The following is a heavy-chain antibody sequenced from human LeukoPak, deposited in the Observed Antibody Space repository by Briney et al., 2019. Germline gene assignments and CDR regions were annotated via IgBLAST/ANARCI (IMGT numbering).Heavy chain of an antibody. CDR2: INILSNYI. V-gene: IGHV3-21*01. J-gene: IGHJ4*02. D-gene: IGHD6-13*01. Sequence: NPGRSLRLSCAASGFSLSSYGFHWVRQAPGKGLEWVSSINILSNYIYYADSVKGRFTISRDNAKNSLYLQMNSLRAEDTAVYYCARDSHSSSWYSEFDYWGQGTLVTVSS. CDR1: GFSLSSYG. CDR3: ARDSHSSSWYSEFDY.